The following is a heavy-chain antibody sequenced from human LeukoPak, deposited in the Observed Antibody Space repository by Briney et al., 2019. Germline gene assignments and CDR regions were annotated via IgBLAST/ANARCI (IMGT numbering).Heavy chain of an antibody. CDR1: GGTFRSYD. D-gene: IGHD2-2*01. CDR3: AGGRTDIVVVPATFRNCCFDY. CDR2: IMPMLGKA. J-gene: IGHJ4*02. Sequence: SVKVSRKSSGGTFRSYDISWVRQAPGQGLEWMGRIMPMLGKANYAQKFQGRVRTTADKDTSTAYMELSSLRSEETAVYDCAGGRTDIVVVPATFRNCCFDYWGQGALVTVSS. V-gene: IGHV1-69*06.